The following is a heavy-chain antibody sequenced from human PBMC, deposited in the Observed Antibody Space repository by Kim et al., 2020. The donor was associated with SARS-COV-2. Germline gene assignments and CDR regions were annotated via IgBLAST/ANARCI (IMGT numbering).Heavy chain of an antibody. CDR2: IYSGGSST. Sequence: GGSLRLSCEASGFPFSNYAMSWVRQAPGKGLEWVSLIYSGGSSTYYADSVKGRFTISRDNSKDTLYLQMSSLRAEDTALYYCAKDWGIAAAGTYLDYWGQGTLVTVFS. D-gene: IGHD6-13*01. CDR1: GFPFSNYA. J-gene: IGHJ4*02. CDR3: AKDWGIAAAGTYLDY. V-gene: IGHV3-23*03.